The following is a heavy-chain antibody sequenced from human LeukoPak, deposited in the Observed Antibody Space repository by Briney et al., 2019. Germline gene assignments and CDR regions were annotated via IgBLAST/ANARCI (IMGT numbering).Heavy chain of an antibody. D-gene: IGHD6-13*01. J-gene: IGHJ4*02. V-gene: IGHV1-69*01. Sequence: SVKVSCKASGGTFGSYAISWVRQAPGQGLEWMGGIIPIFGTANYAQKFQGRVTITADESTSTAYMELSSLRSEDTAVYYCARGIAAAGGPLDYWGQGTLVTVSS. CDR2: IIPIFGTA. CDR3: ARGIAAAGGPLDY. CDR1: GGTFGSYA.